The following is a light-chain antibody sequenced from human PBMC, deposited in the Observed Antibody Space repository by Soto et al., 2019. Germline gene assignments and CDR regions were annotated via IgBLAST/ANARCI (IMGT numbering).Light chain of an antibody. Sequence: QSALTQPPSASGSPGQSVTISCTGTSSDVGNYNYVSWYQRHPGKAPKLMIYEVTKRPSGVPDRFSGSKSGNTASLTVSGLQAEDEADYYCSSYAGSKTLFGGGTKVTVL. CDR1: SSDVGNYNY. CDR2: EVT. J-gene: IGLJ3*02. CDR3: SSYAGSKTL. V-gene: IGLV2-8*01.